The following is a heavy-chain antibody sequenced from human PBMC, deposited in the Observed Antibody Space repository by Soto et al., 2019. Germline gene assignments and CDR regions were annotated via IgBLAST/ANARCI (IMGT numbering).Heavy chain of an antibody. D-gene: IGHD3-16*01. CDR1: GDTFTSYD. CDR2: MNPNSGNT. Sequence: TSVEVGCKASGDTFTSYDINWVRQATGQGLEWMGWMNPNSGNTGYAQKFQGRVTMTTDTSTSTVYMDLRSLRSDDTAVYYCAREGEMPYYYYGLDVWGQGTTVTVSS. J-gene: IGHJ6*02. V-gene: IGHV1-8*01. CDR3: AREGEMPYYYYGLDV.